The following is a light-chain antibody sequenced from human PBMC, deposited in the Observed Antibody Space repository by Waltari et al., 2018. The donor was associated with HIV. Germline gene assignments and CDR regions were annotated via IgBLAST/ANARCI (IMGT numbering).Light chain of an antibody. CDR2: QVS. CDR3: FSYAGSSTYV. V-gene: IGLV2-23*02. J-gene: IGLJ1*01. CDR1: SSDVGNYDL. Sequence: QSALAQPASVSGSPGQSITISCTGTSSDVGNYDLVSWYQQHPGKAPKLIIYQVSTRPSGVSNRFSGSKSGNTASLTISGLQAEDEADYYCFSYAGSSTYVFATGTKVTVL.